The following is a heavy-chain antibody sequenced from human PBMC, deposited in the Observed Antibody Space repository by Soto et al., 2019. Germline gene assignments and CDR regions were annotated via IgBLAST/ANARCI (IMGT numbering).Heavy chain of an antibody. Sequence: SSTLSLTCTVSGGSISSGGYFWGWIRQHPGTGLEWIGHIYYTGNTYYNPSLKSRVTISVDTSKNQLSLRLSSETAADTAVYYCASGRATVETTEYFQHWGQGTRVTVSA. D-gene: IGHD4-17*01. CDR1: GGSISSGGYF. V-gene: IGHV4-31*03. CDR2: IYYTGNT. CDR3: ASGRATVETTEYFQH. J-gene: IGHJ1*01.